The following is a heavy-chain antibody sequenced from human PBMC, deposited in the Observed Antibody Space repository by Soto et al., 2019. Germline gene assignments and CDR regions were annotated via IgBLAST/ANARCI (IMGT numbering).Heavy chain of an antibody. CDR2: ISSDGYTT. D-gene: IGHD6-6*01. J-gene: IGHJ6*04. Sequence: GGSLRLSCAASGFTFSSYGMSWVRQAPGKGLEWVSVISSDGYTTYYADSVKGRFTISRDNSKNTLYLQLNGLRDEDTATYYCAKDRPNDSSSMVDVWGKGTTVTVSS. CDR1: GFTFSSYG. V-gene: IGHV3-23*01. CDR3: AKDRPNDSSSMVDV.